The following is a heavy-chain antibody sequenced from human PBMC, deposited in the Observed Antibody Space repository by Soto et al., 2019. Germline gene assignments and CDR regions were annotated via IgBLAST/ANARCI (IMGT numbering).Heavy chain of an antibody. V-gene: IGHV3-23*01. CDR3: AKDSWYSSGWDYFAY. CDR1: GFTFSSYA. CDR2: ISGSGGST. Sequence: EVQLLESGGGLVQPGGSLRLSCAASGFTFSSYAMSWVRQAPGKGLEWVSAISGSGGSTYYADSGKGRFTISRDNSKNTMYLQMNSLRAEDTAVYYCAKDSWYSSGWDYFAYWGQGALVTVSS. J-gene: IGHJ4*02. D-gene: IGHD6-19*01.